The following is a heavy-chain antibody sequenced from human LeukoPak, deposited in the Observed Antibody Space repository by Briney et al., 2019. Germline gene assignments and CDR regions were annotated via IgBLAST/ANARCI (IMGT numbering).Heavy chain of an antibody. CDR1: GFTFDDYG. V-gene: IGHV3-9*01. CDR2: ISWNSGTI. CDR3: AKGRYSSGWDFDY. D-gene: IGHD6-19*01. Sequence: PGGSLRLSCAASGFTFDDYGMHWVRQAPGKGLEWVSSISWNSGTIGYADSVKGRFTISRDNAKNSLCLQMNSLRAEDTALYYCAKGRYSSGWDFDYRGQGTLVTVSS. J-gene: IGHJ4*02.